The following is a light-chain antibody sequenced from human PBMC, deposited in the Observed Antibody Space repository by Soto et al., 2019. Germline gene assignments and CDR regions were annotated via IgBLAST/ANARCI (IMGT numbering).Light chain of an antibody. Sequence: VLLTHSAVTLSVSPGERTTLSCRASQSISGYLDWYQQKHGQGPRVLIYGASSRATGTPDRFSGSGYGTDFTITISRLETEDFAVYYCQQYVSSTWAFGHGTQVDIK. CDR3: QQYVSSTWA. J-gene: IGKJ1*01. CDR1: QSISGY. CDR2: GAS. V-gene: IGKV3-20*01.